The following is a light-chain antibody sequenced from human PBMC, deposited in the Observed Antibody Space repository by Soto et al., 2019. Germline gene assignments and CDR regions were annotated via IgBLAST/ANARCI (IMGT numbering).Light chain of an antibody. CDR2: TSE. Sequence: QSVLTQPPSASGTPQQRVSITCSGRASNIGSNSVHWYQQVPGMAPKLLVYTSEQRPSGVPDRFSGSKSVTSASRAISGLRAEDEAEYYCATWDDGLSGVLFGGGTKLTVL. CDR1: ASNIGSNS. CDR3: ATWDDGLSGVL. J-gene: IGLJ2*01. V-gene: IGLV1-47*01.